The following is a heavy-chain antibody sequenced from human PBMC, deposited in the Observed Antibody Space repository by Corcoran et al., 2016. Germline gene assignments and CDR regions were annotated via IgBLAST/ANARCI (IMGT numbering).Heavy chain of an antibody. J-gene: IGHJ5*02. Sequence: EVQLVESGGGLVQPGGSLRLSCAASGFTFSSYWMSWVRQAPGKGLEWVANIKQDGSEKYYVDSVKGRFTISRDNAKNSLYLQMNSLRAEDTAVYYCARYSRDFWSGYHRWGQGTLVTVSS. CDR1: GFTFSSYW. V-gene: IGHV3-7*01. D-gene: IGHD3-3*01. CDR3: ARYSRDFWSGYHR. CDR2: IKQDGSEK.